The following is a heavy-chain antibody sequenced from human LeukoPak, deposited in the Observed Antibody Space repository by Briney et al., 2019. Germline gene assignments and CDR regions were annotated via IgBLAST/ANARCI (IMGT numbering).Heavy chain of an antibody. CDR1: GFTFSSYG. Sequence: GRSLRLSCAASGFTFSSYGMHWVRQAPGKGLEWVAVIWYDGSNKYYADSVKGRFTISRDNSKNTLYLQMNSLRAEDTAVYYCARGGGYYDSSGYYDGHFDYWGQGTLVTVSS. CDR3: ARGGGYYDSSGYYDGHFDY. V-gene: IGHV3-33*08. J-gene: IGHJ4*02. CDR2: IWYDGSNK. D-gene: IGHD3-22*01.